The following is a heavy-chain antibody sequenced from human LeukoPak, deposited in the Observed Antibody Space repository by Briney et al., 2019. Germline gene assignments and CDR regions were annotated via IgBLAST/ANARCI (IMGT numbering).Heavy chain of an antibody. D-gene: IGHD3-9*01. CDR3: ARGRLNYDILTGYFDY. CDR1: GGTFSSYA. V-gene: IGHV1-69*13. J-gene: IGHJ4*02. Sequence: GASVKVSCKASGGTFSSYAISWVRQAPGQGLEWMGGIIPIFGTANYAQKFQGRVTITADESTSTAYMQLSSLRSEDTAVYYRARGRLNYDILTGYFDYWGQGTLVTVSS. CDR2: IIPIFGTA.